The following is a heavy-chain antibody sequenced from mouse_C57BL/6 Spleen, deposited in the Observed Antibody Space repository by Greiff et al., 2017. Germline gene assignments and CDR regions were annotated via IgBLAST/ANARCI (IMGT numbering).Heavy chain of an antibody. Sequence: VKVVESGAELVKPGASVKLSCKASGYTFTEYTIHWVKQRSGQGLEWIGWFYPGSGSIKYNEKFKDKATLTADKSSSTVYMELSRLTSEDSAVXFCARHEDRDGFFDYWGQGTTLTVSS. D-gene: IGHD2-3*01. CDR3: ARHEDRDGFFDY. CDR1: GYTFTEYT. CDR2: FYPGSGSI. V-gene: IGHV1-62-2*01. J-gene: IGHJ2*01.